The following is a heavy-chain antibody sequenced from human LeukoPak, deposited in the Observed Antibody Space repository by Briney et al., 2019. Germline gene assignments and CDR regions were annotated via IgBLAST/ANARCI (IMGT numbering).Heavy chain of an antibody. Sequence: GGSLRLSCAASGFTFSDYYMSWIRQAPGKGLEWVSYISSSGSTIYYADSVKGRFTISRDNAKNSLYLQMNSLRAEDTAVYYCARAPRIVGATSSCAFDIWGQGTMVTVSS. D-gene: IGHD1-26*01. J-gene: IGHJ3*02. V-gene: IGHV3-11*01. CDR3: ARAPRIVGATSSCAFDI. CDR2: ISSSGSTI. CDR1: GFTFSDYY.